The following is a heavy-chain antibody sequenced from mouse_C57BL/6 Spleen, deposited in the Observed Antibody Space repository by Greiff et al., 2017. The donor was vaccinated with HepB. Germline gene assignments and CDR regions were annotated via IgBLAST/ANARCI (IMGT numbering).Heavy chain of an antibody. CDR3: ARIYYGSSPFDY. J-gene: IGHJ2*01. CDR1: GYSITSGYY. D-gene: IGHD1-1*01. V-gene: IGHV3-6*01. CDR2: ISYDGSN. Sequence: EVKLMESGPGLVKPSQSLSLTCSVTGYSITSGYYWNWIRQFPGNKLEWIGYISYDGSNNSNPSLKNLIAITHDTTKNQFVRKLNSVTTEDTATYYCARIYYGSSPFDYWGKGTTLTVSS.